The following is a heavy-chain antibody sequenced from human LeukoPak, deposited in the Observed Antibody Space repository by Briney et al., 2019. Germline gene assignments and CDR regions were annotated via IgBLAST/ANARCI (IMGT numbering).Heavy chain of an antibody. J-gene: IGHJ5*01. D-gene: IGHD3-10*01. CDR3: ASREFLSLPAIETWFDS. CDR2: VYYSGAT. V-gene: IGHV4-39*06. CDR1: GASVSSSSYF. Sequence: PSETLSLTCAVSGASVSSSSYFWGLIRQPPGEGPEWLGSVYYSGATYYNPSLKSRVTISLDTSKNQFTLTVTSVTVAHTALYFCASREFLSLPAIETWFDSWGQGTLVTVS.